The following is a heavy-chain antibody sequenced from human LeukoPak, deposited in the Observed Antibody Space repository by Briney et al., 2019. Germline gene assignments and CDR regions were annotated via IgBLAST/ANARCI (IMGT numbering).Heavy chain of an antibody. CDR1: GFTFSSYN. CDR3: ARDLEDDFWSGYYTGSRPYYFDY. V-gene: IGHV3-21*01. D-gene: IGHD3-3*01. CDR2: ISSSSSYI. J-gene: IGHJ4*02. Sequence: GGSLRLSCAASGFTFSSYNMNWVRQAPGKGLEWVSSISSSSSYIYYADSVKGRFTISRDNAKNSLYLQMNSLRAEDTAVYYCARDLEDDFWSGYYTGSRPYYFDYWGQGTLVTVSS.